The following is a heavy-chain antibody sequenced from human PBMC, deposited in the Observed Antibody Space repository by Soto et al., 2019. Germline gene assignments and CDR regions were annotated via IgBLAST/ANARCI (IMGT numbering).Heavy chain of an antibody. CDR3: ARGRQQQLDTWDI. CDR1: GGSISSYY. D-gene: IGHD6-13*01. CDR2: IYYSGST. J-gene: IGHJ3*02. V-gene: IGHV4-59*08. Sequence: SETLSLTCTVSGGSISSYYWSWIRQPPGKGLEWIGYIYYSGSTNYNPSLKSRVTISVDTSKNQFSLKLSSVTAADTAVYYCARGRQQQLDTWDIWGQGTMVTVSS.